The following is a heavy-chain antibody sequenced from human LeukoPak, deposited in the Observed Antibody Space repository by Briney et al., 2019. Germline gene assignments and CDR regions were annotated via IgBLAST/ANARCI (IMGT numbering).Heavy chain of an antibody. V-gene: IGHV4-4*02. CDR3: ARHPWWGSYSFDY. J-gene: IGHJ4*02. Sequence: SETLSLTCAVSGGSISSSNWWSWVRQPPGKGLEWIGEIYHSGSTNYNPSLKSRVTISVDKSKNQFSLKLSSVTAADTAVYYCARHPWWGSYSFDYWGQGTLVTVSS. CDR2: IYHSGST. D-gene: IGHD3-16*01. CDR1: GGSISSSNW.